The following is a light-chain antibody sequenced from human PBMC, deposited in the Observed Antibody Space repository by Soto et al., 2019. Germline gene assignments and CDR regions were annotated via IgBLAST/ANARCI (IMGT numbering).Light chain of an antibody. CDR2: GAS. V-gene: IGKV3-20*01. J-gene: IGKJ1*01. Sequence: EIVLTQSPGTLSLSPGERATLSCRASQSVSSSFLAWYQQKPGQAPRLLIYGASIRATGIPDRFSGSGSGTDFTLTISRVEPEDFAVYYCQQYGRSPWTFGQGTKLEIK. CDR1: QSVSSSF. CDR3: QQYGRSPWT.